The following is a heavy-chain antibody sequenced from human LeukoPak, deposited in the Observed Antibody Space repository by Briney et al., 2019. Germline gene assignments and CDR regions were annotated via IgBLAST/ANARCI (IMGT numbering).Heavy chain of an antibody. V-gene: IGHV3-33*01. CDR1: GFTFSTYG. J-gene: IGHJ4*02. CDR3: AREEGVDGTSGINN. D-gene: IGHD4-23*01. Sequence: GRSLRLSCAASGFTFSTYGMHWVRQAPGKGLEWVSDIWYNGSTYYADSVKGRFTISRDNSKSTLYLQMNSLRAEDTAVYYCAREEGVDGTSGINNWGQGTLVIVSS. CDR2: IWYNGST.